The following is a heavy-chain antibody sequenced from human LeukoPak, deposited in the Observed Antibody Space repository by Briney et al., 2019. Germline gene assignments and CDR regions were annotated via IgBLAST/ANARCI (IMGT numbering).Heavy chain of an antibody. Sequence: ASVKVSCKASGYTFTSYYMHWVRQAPGQGLEWMGIINPSGGSTSYAQKFQGRVTMTTDTSTSTAYMELRSLRSDDTAVYYCARSRVPYDSSGYYGGVFDYWGQGTLVTVSS. CDR1: GYTFTSYY. D-gene: IGHD3-22*01. CDR2: INPSGGST. V-gene: IGHV1-46*01. CDR3: ARSRVPYDSSGYYGGVFDY. J-gene: IGHJ4*02.